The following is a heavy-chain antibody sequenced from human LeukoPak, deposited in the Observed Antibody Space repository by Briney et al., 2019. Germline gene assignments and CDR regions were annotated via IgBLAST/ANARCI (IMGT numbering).Heavy chain of an antibody. CDR1: GGSISSYY. D-gene: IGHD3-16*02. V-gene: IGHV4-59*01. J-gene: IGHJ3*02. CDR2: IYYSGST. CDR3: ARGLGELSLYDAFDI. Sequence: KPSETLSLTCTVSGGSISSYYWSWIRQPPGKGLEWIGYIYYSGSTNYNPPLKSRVTISVDTSKNQFSLKLSSVTAADTAVYYCARGLGELSLYDAFDIWGQGTMVTVSS.